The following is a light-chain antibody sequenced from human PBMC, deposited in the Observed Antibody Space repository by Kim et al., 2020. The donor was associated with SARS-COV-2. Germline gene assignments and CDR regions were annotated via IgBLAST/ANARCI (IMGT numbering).Light chain of an antibody. CDR2: GAS. V-gene: IGKV3D-7*01. CDR3: QQDHNLPPAS. J-gene: IGKJ2*01. Sequence: PGERVTLSCRSRQSVISSYLTWYPQKPGQAPRLLIYGASTRATSIPARFSGSGSGTDFTLTISSLQPEDFAVYYCQQDHNLPPASFVQVTKL. CDR1: QSVISSY.